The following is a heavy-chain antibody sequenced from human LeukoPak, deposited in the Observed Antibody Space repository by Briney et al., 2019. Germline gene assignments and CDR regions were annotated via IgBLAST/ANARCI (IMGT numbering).Heavy chain of an antibody. V-gene: IGHV3-23*01. CDR2: ISGSGDTA. CDR3: ARDSETETGWYYYGMDV. D-gene: IGHD1-1*01. CDR1: GFSFSSYG. J-gene: IGHJ6*02. Sequence: GGSLRLSCAASGFSFSSYGMSWVRQAPGKGLEWVSAISGSGDTANYADSVKGRFTISRDNSKNTLYVQMNSLRAEDTAVYYCARDSETETGWYYYGMDVWGQGTTVTVSS.